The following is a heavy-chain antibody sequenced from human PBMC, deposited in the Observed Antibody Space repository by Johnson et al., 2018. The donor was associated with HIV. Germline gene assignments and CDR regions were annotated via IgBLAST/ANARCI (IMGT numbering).Heavy chain of an antibody. CDR1: GFTLSRYD. J-gene: IGHJ3*02. CDR3: AKVDRRGVAFYS. Sequence: VQLVESGGGLVQPGGSLRLSCAASGFTLSRYDMHWVRQATGKGLEWVSAIGTAGDTYYPGSVKGRLTSSRDNSKNTLYLQMNSLRDEDTAVYYCAKVDRRGVAFYSGGQGTMGTVSS. CDR2: IGTAGDT. V-gene: IGHV3-13*01. D-gene: IGHD3-10*01.